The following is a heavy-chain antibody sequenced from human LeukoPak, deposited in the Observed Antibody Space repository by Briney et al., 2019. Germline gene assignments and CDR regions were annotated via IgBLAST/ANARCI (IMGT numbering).Heavy chain of an antibody. CDR3: AKGGVRYCSGGSCYSNY. J-gene: IGHJ4*02. CDR2: ISGSGGST. Sequence: GGSLRLSCAASGFTFSSYAMSWVRQAPGKGLERVSAISGSGGSTYYADSVKGRFTISRDNSKNTLYLQMNSLRAEDTAVYYCAKGGVRYCSGGSCYSNYWGQGTLVTVSS. D-gene: IGHD2-15*01. CDR1: GFTFSSYA. V-gene: IGHV3-23*01.